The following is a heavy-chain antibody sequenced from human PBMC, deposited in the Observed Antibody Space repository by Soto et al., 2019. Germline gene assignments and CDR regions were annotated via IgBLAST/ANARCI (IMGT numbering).Heavy chain of an antibody. Sequence: GGSLRLSCAASGFTFSSYSMNWVRQAPGKGLEWVSSISSSSSYIYYADSVKGRFTISRDNAKNSLYLQMSSLRAEDTAVYYCARSGDGDAFDIWGQGTMVTVSS. J-gene: IGHJ3*02. CDR2: ISSSSSYI. V-gene: IGHV3-21*01. CDR3: ARSGDGDAFDI. D-gene: IGHD4-17*01. CDR1: GFTFSSYS.